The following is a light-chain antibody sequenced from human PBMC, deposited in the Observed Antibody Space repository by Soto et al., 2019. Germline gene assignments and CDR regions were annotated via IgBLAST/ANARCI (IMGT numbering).Light chain of an antibody. CDR3: QQYGSSPLT. Sequence: EMVLTQSPGTLSLSPGERATLSCRASQSVSSSYLAWYQQKPGQAPRLLIYGASSGATGIPDRFSGSGSGTDFTLTISRLEPEDFAVYYCQQYGSSPLTFGGGTKVDI. CDR1: QSVSSSY. J-gene: IGKJ4*01. CDR2: GAS. V-gene: IGKV3-20*01.